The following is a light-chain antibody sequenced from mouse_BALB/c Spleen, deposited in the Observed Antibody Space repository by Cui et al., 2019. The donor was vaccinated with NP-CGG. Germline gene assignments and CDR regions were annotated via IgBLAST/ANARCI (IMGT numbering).Light chain of an antibody. CDR1: TGAITTSNY. V-gene: IGLV1*01. CDR2: GTN. J-gene: IGLJ1*01. CDR3: ALWYSNHWV. Sequence: QVVVTQYSVLTTSPGETVTLTCRSSTGAITTSNYANWVQEKPDHLFTGLIGGTNNRAPGVPARFSGSLIGDKAALTITGAQTEDEAIYFCALWYSNHWVFGGGTKLTVL.